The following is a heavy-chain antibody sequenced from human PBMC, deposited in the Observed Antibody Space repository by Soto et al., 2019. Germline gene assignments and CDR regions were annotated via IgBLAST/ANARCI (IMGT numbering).Heavy chain of an antibody. CDR2: ISYDGSNK. Sequence: GGSLRLSCAASGFTFSSYAMHWVRQAPGKGLEWVAVISYDGSNKYYADSVKGRFTISRDNSKNTLYLQMNSLRAEDTAVYYCARDSGVTGTKDYWGQGTLVTVSS. CDR1: GFTFSSYA. D-gene: IGHD1-20*01. J-gene: IGHJ4*02. CDR3: ARDSGVTGTKDY. V-gene: IGHV3-30-3*01.